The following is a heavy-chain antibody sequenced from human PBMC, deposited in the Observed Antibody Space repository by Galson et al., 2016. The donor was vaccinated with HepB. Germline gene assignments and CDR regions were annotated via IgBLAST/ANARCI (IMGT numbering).Heavy chain of an antibody. V-gene: IGHV1-69*04. J-gene: IGHJ6*02. CDR3: ARSKIDPEDPYYYFYATDV. D-gene: IGHD3-10*01. CDR1: GGAFDNYA. Sequence: SVKVSCKAPGGAFDNYAFNWVRQAPGQGLEWLGRIIPIVEITNYAQKFQGRVTITADKSTNTAYMDLTSLTSEDTAVYYCARSKIDPEDPYYYFYATDVWGHGTTVTVSS. CDR2: IIPIVEIT.